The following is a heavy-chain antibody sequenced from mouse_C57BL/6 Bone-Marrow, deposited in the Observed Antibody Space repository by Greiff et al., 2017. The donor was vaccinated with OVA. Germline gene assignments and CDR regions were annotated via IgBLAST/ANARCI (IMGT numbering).Heavy chain of an antibody. V-gene: IGHV1-58*01. Sequence: EVQVVESGAELVRPGSSVKMSCKTSGYTFTSYGINWVKQRPGQGLEWIGYIYIGNGYTEYNEKFKGKATLTSDTSSSTAYMQLSSLTSEDSAVYFCARRIYYGYDRYFDVWGTGTTVTVSS. CDR3: ARRIYYGYDRYFDV. J-gene: IGHJ1*03. CDR1: GYTFTSYG. CDR2: IYIGNGYT. D-gene: IGHD2-2*01.